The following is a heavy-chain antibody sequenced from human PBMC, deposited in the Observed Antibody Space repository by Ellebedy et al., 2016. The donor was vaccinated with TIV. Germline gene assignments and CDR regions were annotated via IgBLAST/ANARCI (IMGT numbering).Heavy chain of an antibody. CDR3: AHRGLDSSNWYGNWFDP. CDR2: IYWNGDK. D-gene: IGHD6-13*01. Sequence: SGPTLVKPTQTLKLTCTFSGFSLSTSGVGVGWIRQPPGKALEWLALIYWNGDKRYSPSLKSRLTITKDTSKNQVVLTMTNMDPVDTATYYCAHRGLDSSNWYGNWFDPWGQGTLVTVSS. J-gene: IGHJ5*02. CDR1: GFSLSTSGVG. V-gene: IGHV2-5*01.